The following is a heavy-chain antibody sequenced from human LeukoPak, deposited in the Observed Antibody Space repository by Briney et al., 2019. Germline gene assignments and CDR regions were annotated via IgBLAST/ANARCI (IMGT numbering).Heavy chain of an antibody. CDR2: IDWDDDK. Sequence: ESGPTLVNPTQTLTLTCTFSGFSISTSGMCGSWIRQPPGKALEWPARIDWDDDKYYSTSLKTRLTISKDTSKNQVVLTMTNMDPVDTATYYCARGSSCSYYYYMDVWGKGTTVTVSS. J-gene: IGHJ6*03. CDR3: ARGSSCSYYYYMDV. CDR1: GFSISTSGMC. D-gene: IGHD2-15*01. V-gene: IGHV2-70*11.